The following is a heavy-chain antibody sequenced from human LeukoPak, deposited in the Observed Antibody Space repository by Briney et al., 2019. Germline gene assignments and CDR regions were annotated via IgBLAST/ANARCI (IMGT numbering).Heavy chain of an antibody. Sequence: ASVKVSCKASGYTFTGYYMHWVRQAPGQGLEWMGIINPSGGSTSYAQKFQGRVTMTRDTSTSTVYMELSSLRSEDTAVYYCARAVGYCSSTSCYAEALDYWGQGTLVTVSS. CDR2: INPSGGST. CDR3: ARAVGYCSSTSCYAEALDY. V-gene: IGHV1-46*01. D-gene: IGHD2-2*01. CDR1: GYTFTGYY. J-gene: IGHJ4*02.